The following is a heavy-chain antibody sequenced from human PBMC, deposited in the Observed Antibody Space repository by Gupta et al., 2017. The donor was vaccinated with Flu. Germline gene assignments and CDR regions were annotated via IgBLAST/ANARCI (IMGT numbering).Heavy chain of an antibody. Sequence: EVQLLESGGGLVQPGGSLRLSCAASGFTFSSYAMSWGRQAPGKGLEWVSAISGSGGSTYYADSVKGRFTISRDNSKNTLYLQMNSLRAEDTAVYYCAKDRVMEDIVVVPAPRALGYWGQGTLVTVSS. D-gene: IGHD2-2*01. J-gene: IGHJ4*02. CDR1: GFTFSSYA. CDR3: AKDRVMEDIVVVPAPRALGY. V-gene: IGHV3-23*01. CDR2: ISGSGGST.